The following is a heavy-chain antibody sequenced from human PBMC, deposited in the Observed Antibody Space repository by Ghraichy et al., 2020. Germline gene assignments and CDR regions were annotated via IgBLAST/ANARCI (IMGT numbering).Heavy chain of an antibody. J-gene: IGHJ4*02. CDR2: ISWDGGST. D-gene: IGHD6-19*01. Sequence: GGSLRLSCAASGFTFDDYTMHWVRQAPGKGLEWVSLISWDGGSTYYADSVKGRFTISRDNSKNSLYLQMNSLRTEDTALYYCAKVNVNPSSGWYSFDYWGQGTLVTVSS. CDR3: AKVNVNPSSGWYSFDY. V-gene: IGHV3-43*01. CDR1: GFTFDDYT.